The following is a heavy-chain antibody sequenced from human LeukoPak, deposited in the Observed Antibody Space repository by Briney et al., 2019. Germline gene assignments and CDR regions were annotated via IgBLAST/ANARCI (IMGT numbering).Heavy chain of an antibody. J-gene: IGHJ4*02. V-gene: IGHV3-53*01. CDR1: GFTFSSYG. D-gene: IGHD3-22*01. Sequence: GRSLRLSCAASGFTFSSYGMHWVRQAPGKGLEWVSTIYTGGNTYYAASVKGRFTISRDFSKNTVFLHMNSLRAEDTAMYYCARGDDSGYYDYFDYWGQGALVTVSS. CDR3: ARGDDSGYYDYFDY. CDR2: IYTGGNT.